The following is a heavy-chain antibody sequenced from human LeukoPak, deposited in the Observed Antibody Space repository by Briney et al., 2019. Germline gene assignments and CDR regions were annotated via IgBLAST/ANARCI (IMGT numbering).Heavy chain of an antibody. J-gene: IGHJ6*02. D-gene: IGHD5-18*01. CDR2: IYTSGST. CDR1: GGSISSGSYY. V-gene: IGHV4-61*02. CDR3: AKSLGGGYSYGYYYYYGMDV. Sequence: SETLSLTYTVSGGSISSGSYYWSWIRQPAGKGLEWIGRIYTSGSTNYNPSLKSRVTISVDTSKNQFSLKLSSVTAADTAVYYCAKSLGGGYSYGYYYYYGMDVWGQGTTVTVSS.